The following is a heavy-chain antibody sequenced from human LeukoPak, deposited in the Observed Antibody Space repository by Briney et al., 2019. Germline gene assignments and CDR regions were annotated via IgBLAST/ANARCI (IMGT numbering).Heavy chain of an antibody. CDR3: AKGLWYYCDSSGYVDY. J-gene: IGHJ4*02. V-gene: IGHV3-48*03. D-gene: IGHD3-22*01. CDR2: ISSSGSTI. Sequence: GGSLRLSCAASGFTFSSYEMNWVRQAPGKGLEWVSYISSSGSTIYYADSVKGRFTISRDNAKNSLYLQMNSLRAEDTAVYYCAKGLWYYCDSSGYVDYWGQGTLVTVSS. CDR1: GFTFSSYE.